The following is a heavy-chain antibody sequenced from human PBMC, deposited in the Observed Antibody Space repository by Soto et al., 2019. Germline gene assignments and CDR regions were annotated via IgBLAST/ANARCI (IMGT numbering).Heavy chain of an antibody. CDR2: IYYSGST. D-gene: IGHD2-21*02. Sequence: SETLSLTCTVSGGSVTRGNYYWSWIRQPPGKGLEWIGHIYYSGSTNYNPSLKSRVTISVDASKNQFSLKLSSVTAADTAIYYCARGPVVTPFVDYWGQGTLVTSPQ. CDR3: ARGPVVTPFVDY. CDR1: GGSVTRGNYY. V-gene: IGHV4-61*01. J-gene: IGHJ4*02.